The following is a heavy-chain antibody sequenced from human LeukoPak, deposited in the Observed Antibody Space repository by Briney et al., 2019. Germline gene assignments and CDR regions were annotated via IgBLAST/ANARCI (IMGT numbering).Heavy chain of an antibody. D-gene: IGHD3-10*01. CDR1: GGSISSSSYY. Sequence: PSETLSLTCTVSGGSISSSSYYWGWIRQPPGKGLEWIGSIFYSGTTYYNPSLKSRVTISVDTSKNQFSLKLSSVTAADTAVYSCARHTRGSGDFDYWGQGTLVTVSS. CDR2: IFYSGTT. V-gene: IGHV4-39*01. J-gene: IGHJ4*02. CDR3: ARHTRGSGDFDY.